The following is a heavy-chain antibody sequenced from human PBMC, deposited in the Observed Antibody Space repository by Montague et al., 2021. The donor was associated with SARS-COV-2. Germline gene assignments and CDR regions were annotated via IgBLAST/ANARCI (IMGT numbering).Heavy chain of an antibody. CDR2: INHSGST. J-gene: IGHJ6*02. V-gene: IGHV4-34*01. Sequence: TLSLTCAVYGGSFSGYYWSWIRQPPGKGLEWIGEINHSGSTNHNPSLKSRVTISVDTSKNQFSLKLSSVTAADTAVYYCARVRYYGSGTSLGMDVWGQGTTVTVSS. CDR1: GGSFSGYY. CDR3: ARVRYYGSGTSLGMDV. D-gene: IGHD3-10*01.